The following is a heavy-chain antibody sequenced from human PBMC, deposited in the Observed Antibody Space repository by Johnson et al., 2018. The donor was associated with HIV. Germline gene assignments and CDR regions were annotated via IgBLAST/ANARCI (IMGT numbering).Heavy chain of an antibody. CDR3: ARDRYYYGSGSRDAFDI. Sequence: QVQLVESGGGVVQPGRSLRLSCAASGFTFSSYAMHWVRQAPGKGLEWVVTISYDGSNKYYADSVKGRFTLSSDNSKNTLYLQMNSLRAEDTAAYYCARDRYYYGSGSRDAFDIWGQGTMVTVSS. V-gene: IGHV3-30-3*01. J-gene: IGHJ3*02. CDR2: ISYDGSNK. CDR1: GFTFSSYA. D-gene: IGHD3-10*01.